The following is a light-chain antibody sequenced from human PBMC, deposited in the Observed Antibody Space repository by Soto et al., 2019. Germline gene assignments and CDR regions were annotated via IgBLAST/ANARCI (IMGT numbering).Light chain of an antibody. Sequence: EIVMTQSPATLSVSPGERATLSCRASQSVSTNLAWYQQKPGQGPRLLIFGASTRAIGIPARFSSSGSGTDFSLTISSLLSEDFAVYYCQHYNELPLTFGGGTKVEIK. CDR3: QHYNELPLT. J-gene: IGKJ4*01. V-gene: IGKV3-15*01. CDR2: GAS. CDR1: QSVSTN.